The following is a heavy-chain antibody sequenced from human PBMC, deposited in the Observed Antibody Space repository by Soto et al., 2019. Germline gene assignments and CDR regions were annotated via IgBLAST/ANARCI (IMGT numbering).Heavy chain of an antibody. D-gene: IGHD6-19*01. CDR2: ISYDGSNK. CDR3: AKDGHLVKSGWLDY. J-gene: IGHJ4*02. Sequence: GGSLRLSCAASGFTFSSYGMHWVRQAPGKGLEWVAVISYDGSNKYYADSVKGRFTISRDNSKNTLYLQMNSLRAEDTAVYYCAKDGHLVKSGWLDYWGQGTLVTVSS. V-gene: IGHV3-30*18. CDR1: GFTFSSYG.